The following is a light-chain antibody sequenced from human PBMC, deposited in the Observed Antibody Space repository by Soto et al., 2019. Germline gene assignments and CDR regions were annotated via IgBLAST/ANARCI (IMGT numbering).Light chain of an antibody. CDR2: DAS. CDR1: QSVRGSY. J-gene: IGKJ3*01. V-gene: IGKV3-20*01. CDR3: QHYGSSPLFT. Sequence: EIVLTQSPGTLSLSPGERATLSCRASQSVRGSYLAWYQQKPGQAPRLLISDASDRATGIPDRFSGSESGTDFTLTISRLEPEDFAVYYCQHYGSSPLFTFGPGTKVDIK.